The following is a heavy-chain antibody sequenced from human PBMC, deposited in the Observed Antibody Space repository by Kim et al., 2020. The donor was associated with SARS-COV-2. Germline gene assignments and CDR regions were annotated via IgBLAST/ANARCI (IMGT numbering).Heavy chain of an antibody. V-gene: IGHV4-39*07. J-gene: IGHJ6*02. D-gene: IGHD2-2*01. CDR2: IYYSGST. Sequence: SETLSLTCTVSGGSISSSSYYWGWIRQPPGKGLEWIGSIYYSGSTYYNPSLKSRVTISVDTSKNQFSLKLSSVTAADTAVYYCARGDCGTSCYSPIPTTNYYYGMDVWGQGTTVTVSS. CDR3: ARGDCGTSCYSPIPTTNYYYGMDV. CDR1: GGSISSSSYY.